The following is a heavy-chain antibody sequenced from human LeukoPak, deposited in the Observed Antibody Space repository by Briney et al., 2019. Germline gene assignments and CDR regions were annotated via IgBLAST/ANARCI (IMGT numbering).Heavy chain of an antibody. D-gene: IGHD2-8*01. CDR3: ARSSNGVYIQ. V-gene: IGHV3-74*01. Sequence: GGSLXLSCVASGFTFRNYYMHWVRHVPGKGLVWVSRISGDGSSIFYADSVKGRFTISRDNAKNSLYVQMNSLRADDSAVYYCARSSNGVYIQWGQGTLVTVSS. CDR1: GFTFRNYY. CDR2: ISGDGSSI. J-gene: IGHJ4*02.